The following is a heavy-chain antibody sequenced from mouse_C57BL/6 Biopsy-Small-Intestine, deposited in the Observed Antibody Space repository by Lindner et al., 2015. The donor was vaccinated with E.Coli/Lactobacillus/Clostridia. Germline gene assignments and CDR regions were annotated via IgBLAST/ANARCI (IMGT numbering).Heavy chain of an antibody. CDR3: ARDGIFAY. CDR2: ISSGSSTI. CDR1: GFTFSDYG. J-gene: IGHJ3*01. V-gene: IGHV5-17*01. Sequence: VQLQESGGGLVKPGGSLKLSCAASGFTFSDYGMHWVRQAPEKGLEWVAYISSGSSTIYYADTVKGRFTISRDNAKNTLFLRMTSLRSEDTAMYYCARDGIFAYWGQGTLVTVSA. D-gene: IGHD2-1*01.